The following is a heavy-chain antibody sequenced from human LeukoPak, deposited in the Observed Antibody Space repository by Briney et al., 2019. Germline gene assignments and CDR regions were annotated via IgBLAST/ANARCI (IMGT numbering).Heavy chain of an antibody. J-gene: IGHJ6*03. D-gene: IGHD2-2*01. CDR3: ARGGGVPAATSPYYYYYMDV. CDR1: GGTFSSYA. V-gene: IGHV1-69*13. Sequence: SVKVSCKASGGTFSSYAISWVRQAPGQGLEWMGGIIPIFGTANYAQKFQGRVTITADESTSTAYMELSSLRSEDTAAYYCARGGGVPAATSPYYYYYMDVWGKGTTVTVSS. CDR2: IIPIFGTA.